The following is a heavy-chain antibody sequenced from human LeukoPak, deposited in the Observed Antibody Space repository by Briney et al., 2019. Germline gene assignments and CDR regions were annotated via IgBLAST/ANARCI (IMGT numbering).Heavy chain of an antibody. J-gene: IGHJ4*02. CDR3: AKDGSSSWYGEFDY. Sequence: GGSLRLSCAASGFTFSSYGMHWVRQAPGKGLEWVAVMSYDGGNKYYADSVKGRFTISRDNSKNTLYLQMDSLRGEDRAVYYCAKDGSSSWYGEFDYWGQGTLVTVSS. D-gene: IGHD6-13*01. CDR2: MSYDGGNK. V-gene: IGHV3-30*18. CDR1: GFTFSSYG.